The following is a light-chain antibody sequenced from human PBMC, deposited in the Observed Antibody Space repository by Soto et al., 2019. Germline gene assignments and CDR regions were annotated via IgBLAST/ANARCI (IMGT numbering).Light chain of an antibody. Sequence: QSVLTQPPSASGTPGQRVTISCSGSSSNIGSNTVNWYHQLPGMAPKLLIYTNNKRPSGVPDRFSGSKSGTSASLAISWLQSEDEADYYCSAWDDSLIGVVFGGGTKLTVL. CDR2: TNN. CDR1: SSNIGSNT. CDR3: SAWDDSLIGVV. J-gene: IGLJ2*01. V-gene: IGLV1-44*01.